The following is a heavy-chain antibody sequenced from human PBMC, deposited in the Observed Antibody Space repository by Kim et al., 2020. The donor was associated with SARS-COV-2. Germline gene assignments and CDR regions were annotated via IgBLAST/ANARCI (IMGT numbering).Heavy chain of an antibody. V-gene: IGHV3-23*01. Sequence: GGSLRLSCAASGFSLSSYAMSWVRQAPEKGLEWVSSIRGNDDTTYYPDSVRGRFTISRDHSENTLYLQMNSLRAEDTAIYYCAKDLISGFWGVMVSWGQGTLVTVSS. CDR2: IRGNDDTT. J-gene: IGHJ5*02. D-gene: IGHD3-16*01. CDR1: GFSLSSYA. CDR3: AKDLISGFWGVMVS.